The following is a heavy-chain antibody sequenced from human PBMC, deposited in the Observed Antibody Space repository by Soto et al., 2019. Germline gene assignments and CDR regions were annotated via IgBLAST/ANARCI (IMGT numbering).Heavy chain of an antibody. CDR2: IYYRGNT. Sequence: QLQESGPGLVKPSETLSLTCSVSGDSINSDKYYWGWIRQPPGKGLEWIGSIYYRGNTYYNPSLQTPVTISLDKSKSQFSLRLNSVTAADSAVYFWARLEGLATISYSFDFWGQGAQVTVSS. CDR1: GDSINSDKYY. J-gene: IGHJ4*02. D-gene: IGHD3-9*01. V-gene: IGHV4-39*01. CDR3: ARLEGLATISYSFDF.